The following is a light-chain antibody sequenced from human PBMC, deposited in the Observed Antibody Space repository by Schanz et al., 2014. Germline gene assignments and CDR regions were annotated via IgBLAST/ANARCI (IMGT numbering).Light chain of an antibody. CDR1: QSLLYSDGYNY. CDR3: LQVLQTQWT. CDR2: LGS. Sequence: DIVMTPSPVSLPVTPGAPASISCRSSQSLLYSDGYNYLDWYLQKPGQSPQLLIYLGSNRASGVPDRFSGSGSGTDFTLKISRVEAEDVGVYYCLQVLQTQWTFGPGTKVEIK. J-gene: IGKJ1*01. V-gene: IGKV2-28*01.